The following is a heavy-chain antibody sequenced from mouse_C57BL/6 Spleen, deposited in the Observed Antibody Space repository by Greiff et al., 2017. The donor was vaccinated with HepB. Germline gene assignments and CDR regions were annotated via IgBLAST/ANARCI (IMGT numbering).Heavy chain of an antibody. V-gene: IGHV1-82*01. D-gene: IGHD3-1*01. J-gene: IGHJ2*01. CDR1: GYAFSSSW. CDR3: ARSGDGGFDY. Sequence: QVQLQQSGPELVKPGASVKISCKASGYAFSSSWMNWVKQRPGKGLEWIGRIYPGDGDTNYNGKFKGKATLTADKSSSTAYMQLSSLTSEDSAVYFCARSGDGGFDYWGQGTTLTVSS. CDR2: IYPGDGDT.